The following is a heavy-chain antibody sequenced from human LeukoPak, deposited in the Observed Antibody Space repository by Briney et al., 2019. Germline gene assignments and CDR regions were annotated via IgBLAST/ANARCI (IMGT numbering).Heavy chain of an antibody. J-gene: IGHJ4*02. CDR3: AIYYDSSGYYYS. CDR2: IYYSGTT. Sequence: SETLSLTCSVSGGSISGYYWSWIRQPPGKGLEWIGYIYYSGTTIYNPSLKSRLTISLDTSKNQFSLNLSSVTAADTAVYYCAIYYDSSGYYYSWGQGTLVTVSS. CDR1: GGSISGYY. V-gene: IGHV4-59*08. D-gene: IGHD3-22*01.